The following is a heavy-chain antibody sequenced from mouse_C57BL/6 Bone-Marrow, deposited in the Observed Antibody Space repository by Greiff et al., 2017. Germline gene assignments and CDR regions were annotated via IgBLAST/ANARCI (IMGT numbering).Heavy chain of an antibody. Sequence: EVKLVESGGGLVQSGRSLRLSCATSGFTFSDFYMEWVRQAPGKGLEWIAASRNKANDYTTEYSASVKGRFIVSRDTSQSILYLQMNALRAEDTAIYYCARDALITTDWYFDVWGTGTTVTVSS. CDR3: ARDALITTDWYFDV. CDR1: GFTFSDFY. V-gene: IGHV7-1*01. CDR2: SRNKANDYTT. D-gene: IGHD1-2*01. J-gene: IGHJ1*03.